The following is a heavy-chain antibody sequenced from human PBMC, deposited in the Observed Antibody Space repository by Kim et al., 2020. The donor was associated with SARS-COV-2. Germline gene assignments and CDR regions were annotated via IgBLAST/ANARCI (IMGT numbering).Heavy chain of an antibody. V-gene: IGHV4-34*01. CDR1: GGSFSGYY. J-gene: IGHJ5*02. CDR2: IYHSGTT. Sequence: SETLSLTCAVYGGSFSGYYWSWIRQPPGKGLEWIGEIYHSGTTKYNPSLKSRVTISLDTAKNQFSLKLSSVTAADTAVYFCARCLYHAPGSFGVRFDPWGQGTLVTVSS. CDR3: ARCLYHAPGSFGVRFDP. D-gene: IGHD2-15*01.